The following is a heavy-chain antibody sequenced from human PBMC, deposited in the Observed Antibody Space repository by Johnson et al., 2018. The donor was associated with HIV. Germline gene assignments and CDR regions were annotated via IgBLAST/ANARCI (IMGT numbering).Heavy chain of an antibody. V-gene: IGHV3-20*04. CDR1: GFTVSSNY. CDR3: ARDYYDLPWGYDAFDI. Sequence: VQLVESGGGLVRPGGSLRLSCTASGFTVSSNYMSWVRQAPGKGLEWVSGINWNGGSTGYAGSVKGRFIISRDNAKNSLYLQMDSLRAEDTAGYYCARDYYDLPWGYDAFDIWGQGTMVTVSS. D-gene: IGHD3-22*01. CDR2: INWNGGST. J-gene: IGHJ3*02.